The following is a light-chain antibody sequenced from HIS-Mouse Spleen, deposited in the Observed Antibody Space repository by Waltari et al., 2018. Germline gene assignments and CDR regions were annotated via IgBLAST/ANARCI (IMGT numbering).Light chain of an antibody. CDR1: KLGDKY. Sequence: SYELTQPPSVSVSPGQTASITCSGDKLGDKYACWCQQKPGQSPVLVIYQDSKRPSGIPERFSGSNAGNPATLTISGTQAMDEADYYCQAWDSSTAVFGGGTKLTVL. CDR3: QAWDSSTAV. J-gene: IGLJ2*01. V-gene: IGLV3-1*01. CDR2: QDS.